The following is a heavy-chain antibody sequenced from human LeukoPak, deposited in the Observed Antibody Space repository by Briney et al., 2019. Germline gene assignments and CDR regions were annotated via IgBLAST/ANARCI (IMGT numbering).Heavy chain of an antibody. J-gene: IGHJ4*02. D-gene: IGHD4-17*01. CDR2: INRSGST. V-gene: IGHV4-34*01. CDR3: ARASQDYGDSFDY. CDR1: GGSSSGYY. Sequence: SETLSLTCAVYGGSSSGYYWSWIRQPPGKGLEWIGEINRSGSTNYNPSLKSRVTISVDTSKNQFSLKLSSVTAADTAVYYCARASQDYGDSFDYWGQGTLVTVSS.